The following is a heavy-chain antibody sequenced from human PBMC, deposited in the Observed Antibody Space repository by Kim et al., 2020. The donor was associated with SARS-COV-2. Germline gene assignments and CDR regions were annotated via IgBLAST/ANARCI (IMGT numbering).Heavy chain of an antibody. D-gene: IGHD3-10*01. J-gene: IGHJ5*02. V-gene: IGHV3-23*01. CDR3: AKDRDYYGSGSLNWFDP. Sequence: VKGRFTISRDNSKNTLYLQMNSLRAEDTAVYYCAKDRDYYGSGSLNWFDPWGQGTLVTVSS.